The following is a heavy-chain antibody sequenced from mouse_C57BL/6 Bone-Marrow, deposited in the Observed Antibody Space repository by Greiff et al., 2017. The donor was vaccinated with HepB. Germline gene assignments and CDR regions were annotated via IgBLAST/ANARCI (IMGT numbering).Heavy chain of an antibody. CDR2: IYPGSGNT. D-gene: IGHD6-5*01. CDR1: GYTFTDYY. V-gene: IGHV1-76*01. CDR3: AREGPSLQSEVWGFAC. J-gene: IGHJ3*01. Sequence: QVQLKESGAELVRPGASVKLSCKASGYTFTDYYINWVKQRPGQGLEWIARIYPGSGNTYYNEKFKGKATLTAEKSSSTAYMQLSSLTSEDSAVYFFAREGPSLQSEVWGFACWGQGTLVTVSA.